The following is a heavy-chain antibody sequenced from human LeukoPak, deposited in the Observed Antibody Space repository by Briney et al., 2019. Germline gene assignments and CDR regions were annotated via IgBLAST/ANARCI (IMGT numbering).Heavy chain of an antibody. J-gene: IGHJ4*02. CDR2: IRHDGSEK. D-gene: IGHD3-10*02. V-gene: IGHV3-7*01. CDR1: GFTFSSYW. CDR3: ARGVRGVIIDY. Sequence: SGGSLRLSCAASGFTFSSYWMSWVRQAPGKGLEWVANIRHDGSEKHYVDSVKGRFTISRDNAKNSLYLQVSSLRAEDTAVYYCARGVRGVIIDYWGQGTLVTVSS.